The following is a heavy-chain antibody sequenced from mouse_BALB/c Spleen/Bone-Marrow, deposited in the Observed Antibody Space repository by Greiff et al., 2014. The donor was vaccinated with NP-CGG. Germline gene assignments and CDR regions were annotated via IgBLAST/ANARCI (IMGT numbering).Heavy chain of an antibody. CDR3: TRYDLTTRAFAY. D-gene: IGHD3-3*01. CDR1: GYSFTSYW. Sequence: VKLMESGAELVRPGASVKLSCKASGYSFTSYWMNWVKQRPGQGLEWIGMIHLSDSESRLNQKFKDKATLTVDESSSTAYMQLSSPTSEDSAVYYCTRYDLTTRAFAYWGQGTLVTVSA. V-gene: IGHV1-61*01. J-gene: IGHJ3*01. CDR2: IHLSDSES.